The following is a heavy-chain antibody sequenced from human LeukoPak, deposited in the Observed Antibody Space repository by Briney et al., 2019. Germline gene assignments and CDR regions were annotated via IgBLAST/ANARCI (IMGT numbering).Heavy chain of an antibody. J-gene: IGHJ3*02. CDR1: GFTFRHYG. CDR2: IKQDGSEK. CDR3: ASRADSSSWADAFDI. D-gene: IGHD6-13*01. Sequence: GGSLRLSCVVSGFTFRHYGMSWVRQTPGKGLEWVANIKQDGSEKYYVDSVKGRFTISRDNAKNSLYLQMNSLRAEDTAVYYCASRADSSSWADAFDIWGQGTMVTVSS. V-gene: IGHV3-7*01.